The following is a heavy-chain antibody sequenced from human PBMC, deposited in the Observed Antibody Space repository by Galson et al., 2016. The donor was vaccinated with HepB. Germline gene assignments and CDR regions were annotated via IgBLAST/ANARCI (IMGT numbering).Heavy chain of an antibody. CDR1: GFTFSNYG. V-gene: IGHV3-23*01. CDR2: ISRSGDST. J-gene: IGHJ6*02. Sequence: SLRLSCAASGFTFSNYGMTWVRQAPGKGLEVVSSISRSGDSTDYADSVRGRFTISRDNSKDTLFLQMNSLRVEDTGVFYCARGLAAVAYYGMDVWGQGITVTVSS. D-gene: IGHD2-21*01. CDR3: ARGLAAVAYYGMDV.